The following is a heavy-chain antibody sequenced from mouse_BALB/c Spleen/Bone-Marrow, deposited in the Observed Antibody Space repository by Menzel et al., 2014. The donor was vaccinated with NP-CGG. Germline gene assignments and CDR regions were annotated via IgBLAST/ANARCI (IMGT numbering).Heavy chain of an antibody. CDR1: GYTFTSYW. J-gene: IGHJ1*01. CDR3: TRGDYDWYFDV. V-gene: IGHV1S127*01. Sequence: QVQLKESGAELVKPGASVKMSCKASGYTFTSYWMHWVKQRPGQGLEWIGVIDPSDSYTSYNQKFKGKATLTVDTSSSTAYIPLSSPTSEDSAVYYCTRGDYDWYFDVLGAGTTVTVSS. D-gene: IGHD2-4*01. CDR2: IDPSDSYT.